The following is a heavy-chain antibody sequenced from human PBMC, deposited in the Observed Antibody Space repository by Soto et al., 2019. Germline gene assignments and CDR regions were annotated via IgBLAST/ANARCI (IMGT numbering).Heavy chain of an antibody. CDR3: ARDKITGLFDY. CDR2: INHSGST. J-gene: IGHJ4*02. CDR1: GGSFSGYY. D-gene: IGHD1-1*01. Sequence: SETLSLTCTVSGGSFSGYYWTWIRQPPGTGLEWIGEINHSGSTNCNPSLKSRVTISVDTSKNQFSLKLTSVTAADTAVYYCARDKITGLFDYWGQGTLVNVS. V-gene: IGHV4-34*01.